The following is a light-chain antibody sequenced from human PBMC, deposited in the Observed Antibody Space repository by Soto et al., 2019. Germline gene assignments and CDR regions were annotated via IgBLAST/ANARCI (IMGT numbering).Light chain of an antibody. J-gene: IGLJ2*01. V-gene: IGLV4-69*01. CDR2: LNGDGSH. CDR3: QTWDTGIRV. CDR1: SGHSSYA. Sequence: QLVLTQSPSASAYLGASVKLTCTLSSGHSSYAIAWHQPQPEKGPRSLMKLNGDGSHDQGDGIPDRFSGSSSGAERYLTISSLQSEDEADYYCQTWDTGIRVFGGGTTLTVL.